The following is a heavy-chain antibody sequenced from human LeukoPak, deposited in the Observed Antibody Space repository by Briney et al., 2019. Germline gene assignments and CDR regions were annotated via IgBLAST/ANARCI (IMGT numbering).Heavy chain of an antibody. D-gene: IGHD3-9*01. CDR2: ISSSGSYI. CDR1: GFTFSSYA. J-gene: IGHJ5*02. Sequence: GGSLRLSCAASGFTFSSYAINWVRQAPGKGLEWVSCISSSGSYIYYADSVRGRFTISRDNAKNSLYLQMNNLRAEDTAVYYCARGLVGSPWGQGTLVTVSS. CDR3: ARGLVGSP. V-gene: IGHV3-21*01.